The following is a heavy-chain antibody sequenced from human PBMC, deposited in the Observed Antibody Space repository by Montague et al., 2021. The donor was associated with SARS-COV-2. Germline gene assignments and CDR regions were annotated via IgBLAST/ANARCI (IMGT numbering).Heavy chain of an antibody. V-gene: IGHV3-11*03. CDR1: GFTFSDYY. D-gene: IGHD1-14*01. Sequence: SRRLSCAASGFTFSDYYMSWIRQAPGKGLEWVSYISGRGSYTDYADSVKGRFTISRDNARKSLYLEMNSLRAEVTDVYYCARLVGVESNRRDYFNYGGQGTLVTVSS. J-gene: IGHJ4*01. CDR3: ARLVGVESNRRDYFNY. CDR2: ISGRGSYT.